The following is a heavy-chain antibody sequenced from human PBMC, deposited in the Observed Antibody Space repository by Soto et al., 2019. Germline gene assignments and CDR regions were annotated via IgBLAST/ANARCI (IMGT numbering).Heavy chain of an antibody. V-gene: IGHV3-23*01. Sequence: PGGSLRLSCAASEFAFSNYAMSWVRQAPGKGLEWVLGISGSGGSTFYADSVKGRFTISRDNYKKTLFLQMNSLRAEDTAVYYCARHQDSSTWYIYPIDFWGQGTLVTVSS. CDR1: EFAFSNYA. J-gene: IGHJ4*02. CDR3: ARHQDSSTWYIYPIDF. D-gene: IGHD6-13*01. CDR2: ISGSGGST.